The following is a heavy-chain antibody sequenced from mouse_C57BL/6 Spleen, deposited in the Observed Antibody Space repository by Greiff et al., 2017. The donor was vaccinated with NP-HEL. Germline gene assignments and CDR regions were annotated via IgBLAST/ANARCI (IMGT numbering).Heavy chain of an antibody. Sequence: VKLVESGPELVKPGASVKISCKASGYAFSSSWMNWVKQRPGKGLEWIGRIYPGDGDTNYNGKFKGKATLTADKSSSTAYMQLSSLTSEDSAVYFCARYGYDRYYFDYWGQGTTLTVSS. V-gene: IGHV1-82*01. J-gene: IGHJ2*01. D-gene: IGHD2-2*01. CDR1: GYAFSSSW. CDR3: ARYGYDRYYFDY. CDR2: IYPGDGDT.